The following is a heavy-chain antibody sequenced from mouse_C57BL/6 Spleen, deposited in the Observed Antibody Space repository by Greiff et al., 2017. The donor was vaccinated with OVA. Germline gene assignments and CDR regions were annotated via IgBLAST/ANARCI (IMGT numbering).Heavy chain of an antibody. CDR3: ALGDSAQYFDG. CDR2: IDPSDSYT. Sequence: QVQLQQPGAKLVKPGASVKLSCKASGYTFTSYWMQWVKQRPGQGLEWIGAIDPSDSYTNYNQKFKGKATLPVDTSSSTAYMQLSSLTSEDTAVYDCALGDSAQYFDGWGQGTTLTVSS. D-gene: IGHD3-3*01. V-gene: IGHV1-50*01. CDR1: GYTFTSYW. J-gene: IGHJ2*01.